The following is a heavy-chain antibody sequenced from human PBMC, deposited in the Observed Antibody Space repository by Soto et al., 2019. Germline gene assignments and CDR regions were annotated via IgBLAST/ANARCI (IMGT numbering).Heavy chain of an antibody. CDR1: GFTFSSYW. Sequence: PGGSLRLSCSASGFTFSSYWMSWVRPAPGKGLEWVANIKQDGSEKYYVDSVKGRFTISRDNAKYSLYLQMNSLRAEDTAVYYCARFKYDILTGCFDYWGQGT. J-gene: IGHJ4*02. D-gene: IGHD3-9*01. V-gene: IGHV3-7*01. CDR2: IKQDGSEK. CDR3: ARFKYDILTGCFDY.